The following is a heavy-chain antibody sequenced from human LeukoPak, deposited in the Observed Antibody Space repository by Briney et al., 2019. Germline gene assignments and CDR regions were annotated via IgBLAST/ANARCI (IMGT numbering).Heavy chain of an antibody. CDR3: ARHGDYCFDL. CDR1: GFSFSSSP. CDR2: ISSSGGDT. V-gene: IGHV3-23*01. Sequence: GGSLRLSCAASGFSFSSSPMSWVRQTPGKGLEWVSGISSSGGDTPYADSVKGRFTISRDNSRNTLYLQMNSLRVEDTAVYYCARHGDYCFDLWGPGTRVTVSS. D-gene: IGHD2-21*01. J-gene: IGHJ4*02.